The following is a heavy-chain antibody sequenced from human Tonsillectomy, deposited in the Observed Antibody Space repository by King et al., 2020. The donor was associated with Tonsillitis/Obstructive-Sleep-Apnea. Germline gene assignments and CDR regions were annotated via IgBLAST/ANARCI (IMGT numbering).Heavy chain of an antibody. D-gene: IGHD6-19*01. J-gene: IGHJ5*02. Sequence: VQLPQSGPGLVKPSQTLSITCAISGDSVSSNSAAWNWIRQSPSRGLEWLGRTYYRSKWYNDYAVSVKSRITINPDTSKNQFSLQLNSVTPEDTAVYYCARAPAMYSSGWYEEGWFDPWGQGTLVTVSS. CDR2: TYYRSKWYN. V-gene: IGHV6-1*01. CDR1: GDSVSSNSAA. CDR3: ARAPAMYSSGWYEEGWFDP.